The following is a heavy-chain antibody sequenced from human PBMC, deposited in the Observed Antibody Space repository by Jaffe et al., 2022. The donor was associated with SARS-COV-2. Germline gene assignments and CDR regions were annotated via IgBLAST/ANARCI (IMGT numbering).Heavy chain of an antibody. J-gene: IGHJ2*01. CDR1: GFTFGDYA. CDR3: TRDLQTWYFDL. V-gene: IGHV3-49*04. Sequence: EVQLVESGGGLVQPGRSLRLSCTASGFTFGDYAMSWVRQAPGKGLEWVGFIRSKAYGGTTEYAASVKGRFTISRDDSKSIAYLQMNSLKTEDTAVYYCTRDLQTWYFDLWGRGTLVTVSS. CDR2: IRSKAYGGTT. D-gene: IGHD1-1*01.